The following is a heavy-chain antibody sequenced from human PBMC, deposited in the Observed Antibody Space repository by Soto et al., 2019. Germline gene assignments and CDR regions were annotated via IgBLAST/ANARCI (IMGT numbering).Heavy chain of an antibody. CDR3: AKDLTVTAILRYGMDV. V-gene: IGHV3-30*18. CDR2: ISYEGSNE. J-gene: IGHJ6*02. D-gene: IGHD2-21*02. Sequence: GGSLRLSCAASGFMFSSYGMHWVRQAPGKGLEWVAVISYEGSNEYYADSVKGRFTISRDNSKNTLYLQMNSLRAEDTAVYYCAKDLTVTAILRYGMDVWGQGTTVTVSS. CDR1: GFMFSSYG.